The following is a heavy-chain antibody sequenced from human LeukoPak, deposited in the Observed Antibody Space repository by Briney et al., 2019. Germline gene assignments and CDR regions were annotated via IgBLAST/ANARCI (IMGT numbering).Heavy chain of an antibody. CDR1: GGSVTSTNW. V-gene: IGHV4-4*02. D-gene: IGHD2-2*01. CDR2: FHLDGRT. CDR3: ARGRARYCSSTSCYGPYYYYGMDV. Sequence: PSETLSLTCDVSGGSVTSTNWWTWVRQPPGKGLEWIGEFHLDGRTNYNPSLKSRLIMSVDLPENHISLKLTSVTAADTAVYYCARGRARYCSSTSCYGPYYYYGMDVWGQGTTVTVSS. J-gene: IGHJ6*02.